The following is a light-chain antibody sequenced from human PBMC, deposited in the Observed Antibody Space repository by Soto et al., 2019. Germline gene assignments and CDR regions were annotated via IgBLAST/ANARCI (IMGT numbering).Light chain of an antibody. J-gene: IGKJ1*01. CDR1: QTVNTY. V-gene: IGKV1-39*01. CDR2: AAS. Sequence: DIQMTQSPSSLSASIGDRVTITCRASQTVNTYLHWYQQKPGKAPKLLIYAASNLQSGVPSRFSCSGSGTNFTLSLNSLQPEDFATYYCQQGYSNPWTFGQGTKVAIK. CDR3: QQGYSNPWT.